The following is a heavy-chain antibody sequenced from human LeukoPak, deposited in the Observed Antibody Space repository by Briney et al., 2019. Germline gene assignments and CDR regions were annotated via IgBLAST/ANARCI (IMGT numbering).Heavy chain of an antibody. CDR3: ARHTPYAGIYFDY. CDR2: VYHSGST. J-gene: IGHJ4*02. Sequence: PSETLSLTCTVAGASISSESYYWGWIRQPPGKGLEWIGAVYHSGSTNYNPSLKSRVTISLDTSKNQFSLHLSSVTAADTAVYYCARHTPYAGIYFDYWGQGTLVTVSS. CDR1: GASISSESYY. D-gene: IGHD4-23*01. V-gene: IGHV4-39*01.